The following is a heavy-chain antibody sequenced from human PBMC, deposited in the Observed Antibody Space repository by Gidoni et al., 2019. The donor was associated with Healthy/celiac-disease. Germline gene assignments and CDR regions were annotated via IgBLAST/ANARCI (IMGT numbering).Heavy chain of an antibody. D-gene: IGHD6-19*01. CDR2: IRAYNGNT. V-gene: IGHV1-18*01. CDR1: GYTFTSNG. Sequence: QVQLVQSGAEVKTPGASVKVSCTASGYTFTSNGISWVRQAPGQGLEWRGWIRAYNGNTHYAQKLQGRLTRTTDTSTRTAYMELRSLRSDDTAVYYCATRRSGWSDYWGQGTLVTVSS. CDR3: ATRRSGWSDY. J-gene: IGHJ4*02.